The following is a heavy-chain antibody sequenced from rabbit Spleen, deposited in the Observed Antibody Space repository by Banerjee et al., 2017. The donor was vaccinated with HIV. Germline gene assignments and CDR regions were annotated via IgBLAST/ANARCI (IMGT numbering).Heavy chain of an antibody. Sequence: QEQLVESGGGLVQPEGSLTLTCTASGFSFSSRYYMCWVRQAPGKGLEWIGCIDTGSANTYYASWAKGRFTSSKTSSTTMTLQMTSLTAADTATYFCARDTSSSFSSYGMDLWGPGTLVTVS. J-gene: IGHJ6*01. CDR3: ARDTSSSFSSYGMDL. CDR1: GFSFSSRYY. CDR2: IDTGSANT. V-gene: IGHV1S45*01. D-gene: IGHD1-1*01.